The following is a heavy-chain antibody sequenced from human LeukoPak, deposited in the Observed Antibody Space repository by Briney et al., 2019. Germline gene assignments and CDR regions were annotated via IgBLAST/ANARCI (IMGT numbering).Heavy chain of an antibody. J-gene: IGHJ4*02. Sequence: WASVTVSFKASGYAFTSYDINWVRQATGQGLEWMGWMNPNSGNTGYAQKFQGRVTMTRNTSISTAYMELSSLRSEDTAVYYCARVGYYDSSGSFDYWGQGTLVTVSS. V-gene: IGHV1-8*01. CDR1: GYAFTSYD. CDR2: MNPNSGNT. CDR3: ARVGYYDSSGSFDY. D-gene: IGHD3-22*01.